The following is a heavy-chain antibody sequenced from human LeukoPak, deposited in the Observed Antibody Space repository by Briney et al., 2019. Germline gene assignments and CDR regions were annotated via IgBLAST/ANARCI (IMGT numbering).Heavy chain of an antibody. CDR1: GYTFTSYG. J-gene: IGHJ6*03. Sequence: AAVKVSCKASGYTFTSYGISWERQAPGQGLEWMGWISAYNGNTNYAQKLQGRVTMTTDTSTSTAYMELRSLRSDDTAVYYCARDLRQQVAYYYYYMDVWGKGTTVTLSS. CDR2: ISAYNGNT. V-gene: IGHV1-18*01. CDR3: ARDLRQQVAYYYYYMDV. D-gene: IGHD6-13*01.